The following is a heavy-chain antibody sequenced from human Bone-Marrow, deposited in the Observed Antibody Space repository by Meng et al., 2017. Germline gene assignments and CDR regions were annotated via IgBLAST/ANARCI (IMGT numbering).Heavy chain of an antibody. J-gene: IGHJ4*02. CDR1: GGSFSGYY. V-gene: IGHV4-34*01. CDR2: INHSGST. Sequence: QVQPQQWGAGLLKPSETLSLTCAVYGGSFSGYYWSWIRQPPGKGLEWIGEINHSGSTNYNPSLKSRVTISVDTSKNQFSLKLSSVTAADTAVYYCARWAPSSRTFDYWGQGTLVTVSS. D-gene: IGHD6-13*01. CDR3: ARWAPSSRTFDY.